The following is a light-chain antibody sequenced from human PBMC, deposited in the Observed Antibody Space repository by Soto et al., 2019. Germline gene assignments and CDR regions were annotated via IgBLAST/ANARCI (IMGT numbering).Light chain of an antibody. CDR3: AAWDDSLNEYV. J-gene: IGLJ1*01. Sequence: QSVLTQPPSASGTPGQRVTIYCSGSRSNIVSNTVNWYQHLPGAAPKLLMYAYSQRPSGIPDRFSGSKSGASASLAISGLHSEDEADYYCAAWDDSLNEYVFGTGTKLTVL. CDR1: RSNIVSNT. V-gene: IGLV1-44*01. CDR2: AYS.